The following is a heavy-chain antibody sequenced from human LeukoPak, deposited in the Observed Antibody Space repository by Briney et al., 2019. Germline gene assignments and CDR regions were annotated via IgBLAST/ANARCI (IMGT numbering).Heavy chain of an antibody. Sequence: ASVKVSCKASGYTFTSYDINWVRQATGQGLEWMGWMNPNSGNTGYAQKFQGRVTMTRNTSISTAYMELSSLRSEDTAVYYCARTPTYSSSWLPSLFDYWGQGTLVTVSS. CDR1: GYTFTSYD. J-gene: IGHJ4*02. CDR2: MNPNSGNT. CDR3: ARTPTYSSSWLPSLFDY. D-gene: IGHD6-13*01. V-gene: IGHV1-8*01.